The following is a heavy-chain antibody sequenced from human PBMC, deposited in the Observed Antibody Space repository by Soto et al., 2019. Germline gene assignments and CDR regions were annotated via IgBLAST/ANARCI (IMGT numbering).Heavy chain of an antibody. CDR2: INSDGSNT. Sequence: HPGGSLRLSCAASGFTFSSYWMHWVRQAPGKGLVWVSRINSDGSNTDYADSVKGRFTISRDNAKNTLYLQMNSLKTEDTAVYYCASGRLVGALDYWGQGTLVTVSS. J-gene: IGHJ4*02. D-gene: IGHD1-26*01. V-gene: IGHV3-74*01. CDR1: GFTFSSYW. CDR3: ASGRLVGALDY.